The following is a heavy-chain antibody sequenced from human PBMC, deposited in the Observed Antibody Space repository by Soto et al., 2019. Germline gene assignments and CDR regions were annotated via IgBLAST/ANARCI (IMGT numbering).Heavy chain of an antibody. CDR3: ARKRMVCADYYYSYGMDV. D-gene: IGHD2-8*01. CDR1: GYSFTSYW. V-gene: IGHV5-10-1*01. CDR2: IDPSDSYT. Sequence: GESLKISCKGSGYSFTSYWISWVRQMPGKGLEWMGRIDPSDSYTNYSPSFQGHVTISADKSISTAYLQWSSLKASDTAMYYCARKRMVCADYYYSYGMDVCGQAPTVTVSS. J-gene: IGHJ6*02.